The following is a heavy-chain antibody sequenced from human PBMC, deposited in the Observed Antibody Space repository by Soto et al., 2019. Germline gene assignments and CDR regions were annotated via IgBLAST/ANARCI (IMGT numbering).Heavy chain of an antibody. D-gene: IGHD2-15*01. CDR2: IYYSGNT. CDR3: AREGGRYCTGGSCQVDY. J-gene: IGHJ4*02. V-gene: IGHV4-39*02. Sequence: SETLSLTCTVSGGSISSSSYYWGWIRQPPGKGLEWIGSIYYSGNTYYTPSLKSRVTISVDTSKNQFSLKLSSVTAADTAVYYCAREGGRYCTGGSCQVDYWDQGTLVT. CDR1: GGSISSSSYY.